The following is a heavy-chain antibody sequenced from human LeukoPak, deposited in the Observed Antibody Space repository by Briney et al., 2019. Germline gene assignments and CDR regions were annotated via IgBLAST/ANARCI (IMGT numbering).Heavy chain of an antibody. Sequence: ASVKVSCKASGYTFISYAIHWIRQAPGQGLEWMGWINPTNGYTKYSQRFQDRVTITRDTSASTAYMELSRLRSEDTAVYYCARVISDCANINCYKGYFDSWGQGTLVTVSS. J-gene: IGHJ4*02. V-gene: IGHV1-3*01. CDR2: INPTNGYT. CDR3: ARVISDCANINCYKGYFDS. CDR1: GYTFISYA. D-gene: IGHD2-2*02.